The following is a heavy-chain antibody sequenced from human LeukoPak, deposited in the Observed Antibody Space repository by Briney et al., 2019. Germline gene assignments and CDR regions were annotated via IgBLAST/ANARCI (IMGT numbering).Heavy chain of an antibody. V-gene: IGHV1-69*13. J-gene: IGHJ4*02. D-gene: IGHD3-10*01. CDR2: IIPIFGTA. Sequence: SVKVSCKAPGGTFRSYAISWVRQAPGQGLERMGGIIPIFGTANSAQKFQGRVTITADESTSTAYMELSSLRSEDTAVYYCARGGMVRGVITYYFDYWGQRTLVTVSS. CDR3: ARGGMVRGVITYYFDY. CDR1: GGTFRSYA.